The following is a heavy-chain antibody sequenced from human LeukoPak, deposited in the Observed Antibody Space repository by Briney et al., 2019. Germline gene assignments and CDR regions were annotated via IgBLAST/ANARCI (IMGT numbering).Heavy chain of an antibody. CDR1: GYTFTSYY. CDR3: ARAAPGVAFDY. D-gene: IGHD2-15*01. J-gene: IGHJ4*02. Sequence: GASVKVSCKASGYTFTSYYMHWVRQAPRQGLEWMGIINPSGGSTSYAQKFQGRVTMTRDTSTSTVYMELSSLRSEDTAVYYCARAAPGVAFDYWGQGTLVTVSS. V-gene: IGHV1-46*03. CDR2: INPSGGST.